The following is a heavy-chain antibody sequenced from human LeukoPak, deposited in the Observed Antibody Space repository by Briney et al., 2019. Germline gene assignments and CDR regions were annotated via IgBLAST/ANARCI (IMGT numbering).Heavy chain of an antibody. V-gene: IGHV3-9*01. CDR3: AKDMGGMTTVTTSGFDY. CDR1: GFTFGDYA. D-gene: IGHD4-17*01. J-gene: IGHJ4*02. Sequence: GGSLRLSCAASGFTFGDYAMHWVRQAPGKGLEWVSGISWNSSSIGYADSVKGRFTISRDNAKNSLYLQMNSLRAEDTALYYCAKDMGGMTTVTTSGFDYWGQGTLVTVSS. CDR2: ISWNSSSI.